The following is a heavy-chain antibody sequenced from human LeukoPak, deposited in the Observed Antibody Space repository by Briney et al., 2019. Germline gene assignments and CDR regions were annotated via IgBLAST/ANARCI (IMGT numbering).Heavy chain of an antibody. CDR1: GYTFTGYN. Sequence: ASVKVSCKASGYTFTGYNVHWVRQAPGRGLEWLGWINPNSGDTLYPQKFQGRVTLTRDTSISTAYMDLNRLTSDDTAVYYCVRDVHNWNDDYWGQGTLVTVSS. CDR2: INPNSGDT. J-gene: IGHJ4*02. V-gene: IGHV1-2*02. CDR3: VRDVHNWNDDY. D-gene: IGHD1-1*01.